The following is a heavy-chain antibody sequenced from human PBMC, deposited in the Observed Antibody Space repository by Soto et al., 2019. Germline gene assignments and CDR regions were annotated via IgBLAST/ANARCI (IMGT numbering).Heavy chain of an antibody. J-gene: IGHJ3*02. CDR2: ISSSSSTI. V-gene: IGHV3-48*01. CDR1: GFTFSSYS. CDR3: VRDFPYYYGSGSYSAFDI. Sequence: GGSLRLSCAASGFTFSSYSMNWVRQAPGKGLEWVSYISSSSSTIYYADSVKGRFTISRDNAKNSLYLQMNSLRAEDTAVYYCVRDFPYYYGSGSYSAFDIWGQGTMVTVSS. D-gene: IGHD3-10*01.